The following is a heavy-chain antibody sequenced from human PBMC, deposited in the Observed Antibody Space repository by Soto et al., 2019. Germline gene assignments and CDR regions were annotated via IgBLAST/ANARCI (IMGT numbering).Heavy chain of an antibody. CDR2: IRSKANSYAT. J-gene: IGHJ3*02. CDR1: GSTFGGSA. V-gene: IGHV3-73*01. CDR3: ATQVRGVIIRTPDAFDI. D-gene: IGHD3-10*01. Sequence: GGSLRLSCAASGSTFGGSAMHWVRQASGKGLEWVGRIRSKANSYATAYAASVKGRFTISRDDSKNTAYLQMNSLKTEDTAVYYCATQVRGVIIRTPDAFDIWGQGTMVTVSS.